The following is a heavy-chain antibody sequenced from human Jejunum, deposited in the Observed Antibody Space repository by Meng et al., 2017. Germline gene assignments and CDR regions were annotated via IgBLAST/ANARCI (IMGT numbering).Heavy chain of an antibody. D-gene: IGHD2-21*02. CDR1: GGSLNTNTYY. CDR2: VYYTGRT. Sequence: QLQLLQWGPGLVKPSETLSLTCTVSGGSLNTNTYYWDWIRQPPGKGMEWIGSVYYTGRTFYNPSLKSRVTISLDTSKNQFSLNLRSVAAADTAVYYCARAKVTPMGYWFDPWGQGTLVTVSS. V-gene: IGHV4-39*01. CDR3: ARAKVTPMGYWFDP. J-gene: IGHJ5*02.